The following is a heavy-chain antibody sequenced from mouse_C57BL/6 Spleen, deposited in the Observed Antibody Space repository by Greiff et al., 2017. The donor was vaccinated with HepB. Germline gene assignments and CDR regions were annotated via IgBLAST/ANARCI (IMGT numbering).Heavy chain of an antibody. J-gene: IGHJ3*01. CDR1: GYTFTDYN. CDR3: AGGNGAY. V-gene: IGHV1-18*01. Sequence: EVKLQESGPELVKPGASVKIPCKASGYTFTDYNMDWVKQSHGKSLEWIGDINPNNGGTIYNQKFKGKATLTVDKSSSPAYMEPRSLTSEDTAVYYWAGGNGAYWGQGTPVTVSS. CDR2: INPNNGGT.